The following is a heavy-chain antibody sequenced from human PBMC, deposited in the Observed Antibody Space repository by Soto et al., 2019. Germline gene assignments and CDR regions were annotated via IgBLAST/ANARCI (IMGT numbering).Heavy chain of an antibody. CDR2: ISYDGSNK. Sequence: GGSLRLSCAASGFTFSSYAMHWVRQAPGKGLEWVAVISYDGSNKYYADSVKGRFTISRDNSKNTLYLQMNSLRAEDTAVYYCARDRGDGYNQATFDYWGQGTLVTVSS. J-gene: IGHJ4*02. CDR3: ARDRGDGYNQATFDY. D-gene: IGHD3-10*01. V-gene: IGHV3-30-3*01. CDR1: GFTFSSYA.